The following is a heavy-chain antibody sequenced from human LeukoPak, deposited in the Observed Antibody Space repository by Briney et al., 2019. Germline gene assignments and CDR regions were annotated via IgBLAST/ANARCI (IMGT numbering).Heavy chain of an antibody. V-gene: IGHV3-23*01. CDR3: SIPTGVTVPGPDY. D-gene: IGHD6-19*01. CDR1: GFTFSNYA. J-gene: IGHJ4*02. Sequence: RGSLRLSCAASGFTFSNYAMSWVRQPPWKGLEWVSAVSCDGGSTYYAGSVKGRFTISRDNSKNTLYLQMNSLRAEDTAVYYCSIPTGVTVPGPDYWGQGTLVTVSS. CDR2: VSCDGGST.